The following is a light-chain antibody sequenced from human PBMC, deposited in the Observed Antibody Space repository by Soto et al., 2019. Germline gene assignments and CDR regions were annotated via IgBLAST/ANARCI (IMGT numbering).Light chain of an antibody. V-gene: IGLV2-8*01. CDR3: SSYAGSDILL. CDR1: STDVGGYNS. CDR2: EVD. J-gene: IGLJ2*01. Sequence: QSALTQPPSAAGSPGQSVTVSCTGTSTDVGGYNSVSWYQQHPGKAPKLIIYEVDKRPSGVPAPFSGSKSGKTDSLTVFVLQDDDEADYFCSSYAGSDILLFGGGTKLTVL.